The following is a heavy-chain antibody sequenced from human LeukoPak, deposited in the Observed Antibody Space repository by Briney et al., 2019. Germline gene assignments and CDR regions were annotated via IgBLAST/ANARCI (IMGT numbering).Heavy chain of an antibody. CDR2: ISSSSSYI. V-gene: IGHV3-21*01. CDR3: ARYKGDQSFWREYYFDY. CDR1: GFTFSSYS. D-gene: IGHD3-3*01. J-gene: IGHJ4*02. Sequence: GGSLRLSCAASGFTFSSYSMNWVRQAPGKGLEWVSSISSSSSYIYYADSVKGRFTISRDNAKNSLYLQMNSLRAEDTAVYYCARYKGDQSFWREYYFDYWGQGTLVTVSS.